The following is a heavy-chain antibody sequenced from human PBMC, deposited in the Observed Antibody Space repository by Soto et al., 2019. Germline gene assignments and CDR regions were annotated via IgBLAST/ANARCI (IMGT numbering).Heavy chain of an antibody. Sequence: ASVKVSCKASGYTFTGYYMHWVRQAPGQGLEWMGWINPNSGGTNYAQKFQGRVTMTRDTSISTAYMELSRLRSDDTAVYYCARGPLSSGLYSWFDPWGQGTPVTVSS. D-gene: IGHD3-22*01. J-gene: IGHJ5*02. CDR1: GYTFTGYY. CDR2: INPNSGGT. V-gene: IGHV1-2*02. CDR3: ARGPLSSGLYSWFDP.